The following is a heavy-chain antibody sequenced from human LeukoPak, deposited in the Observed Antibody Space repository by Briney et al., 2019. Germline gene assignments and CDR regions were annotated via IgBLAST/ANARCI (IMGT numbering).Heavy chain of an antibody. J-gene: IGHJ6*03. CDR1: GGTFSSYA. CDR2: IIPIVGTA. D-gene: IGHD5-18*01. Sequence: SVKVSCKASGGTFSSYAISWGRQAPGQGVEWMGGIIPIVGTANYAQKFQGRATITTDESTSTAYMELSSLRSEDTAVYYCARDSLDSYGFYYMDVWGKGTTVTVSS. CDR3: ARDSLDSYGFYYMDV. V-gene: IGHV1-69*05.